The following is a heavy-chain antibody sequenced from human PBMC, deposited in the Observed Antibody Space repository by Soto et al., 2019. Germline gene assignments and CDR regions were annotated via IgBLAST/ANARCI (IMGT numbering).Heavy chain of an antibody. CDR1: GYTFTDYY. Sequence: VSVKVSCKASGYTFTDYYMHWVRRAPGQGLERMGWINPNSGGTNYAQKFQGWVTMTRDTSISTAYMELSRLTSDDTGVYYCARDPLAGYYYYGMDVWGQGTMVTVSS. V-gene: IGHV1-2*04. CDR2: INPNSGGT. CDR3: ARDPLAGYYYYGMDV. J-gene: IGHJ6*02. D-gene: IGHD6-13*01.